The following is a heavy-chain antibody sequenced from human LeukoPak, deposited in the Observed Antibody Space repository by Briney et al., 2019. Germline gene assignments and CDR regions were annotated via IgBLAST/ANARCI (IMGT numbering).Heavy chain of an antibody. CDR3: ARGYSSPVPNFDY. CDR1: GYTFTGYY. Sequence: HWASVKVSCKASGYTFTGYYMHWVRQAPGQGLEWMGWINPNNGGTSYAQKFQGRVTMTRDTSITTAYMELPSLTSDDTAVYYCARGYSSPVPNFDYWGQGTLVTVSS. V-gene: IGHV1-2*02. D-gene: IGHD6-13*01. CDR2: INPNNGGT. J-gene: IGHJ4*02.